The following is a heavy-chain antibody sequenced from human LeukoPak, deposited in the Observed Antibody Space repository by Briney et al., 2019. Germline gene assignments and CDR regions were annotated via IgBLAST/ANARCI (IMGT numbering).Heavy chain of an antibody. V-gene: IGHV3-30*18. CDR3: AKGGDTDIEEIDY. J-gene: IGHJ4*02. Sequence: GRRATGKGLEWVEVISYDGSNKYYSDSVKGRFTISRDNSKNTLYLQMNSLRAEDKDVDYCAKGGDTDIEEIDYWGQGTLVTVSS. CDR2: ISYDGSNK. D-gene: IGHD5-18*01.